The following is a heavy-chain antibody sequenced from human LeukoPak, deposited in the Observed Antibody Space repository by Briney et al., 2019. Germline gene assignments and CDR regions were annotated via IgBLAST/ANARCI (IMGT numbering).Heavy chain of an antibody. CDR3: ARAYGLGRSYHPDY. CDR1: GYTFTAYY. D-gene: IGHD3-10*01. V-gene: IGHV1-2*02. Sequence: ASVKVSCKASGYTFTAYYMHWVRQAPGQGLEWMGWINPNSGGTNTSQKFQDRVPLTRDTSINTAYMELSSLRSDDTAVYYCARAYGLGRSYHPDYWGLGTLVTVSS. CDR2: INPNSGGT. J-gene: IGHJ4*02.